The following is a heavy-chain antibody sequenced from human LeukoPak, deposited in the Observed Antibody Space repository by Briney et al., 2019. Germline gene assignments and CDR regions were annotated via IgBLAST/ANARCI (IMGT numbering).Heavy chain of an antibody. D-gene: IGHD5-12*01. CDR1: GFTFSSYG. CDR2: IWYDGSNK. J-gene: IGHJ4*02. V-gene: IGHV3-33*01. Sequence: GGSLRLSCAASGFTFSSYGMHWVRQAPGKGLEWVAVIWYDGSNKYYADSVKGRFTISRDNSKNTLYPQMNSLRAEDTAVYYCARDKVATVDYWGQGTLVTVSS. CDR3: ARDKVATVDY.